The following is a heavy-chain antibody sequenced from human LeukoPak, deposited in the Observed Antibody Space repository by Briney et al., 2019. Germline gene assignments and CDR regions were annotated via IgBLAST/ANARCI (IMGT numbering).Heavy chain of an antibody. D-gene: IGHD1-26*01. V-gene: IGHV3-13*01. J-gene: IGHJ4*02. Sequence: GGSLRPSCAASGFTFSRYDMHWVRQATGKGLEWVSAIGTGGDTYYPGSVKGRFTISRENAKNSLYLQMNSLRAGDTAVYYCARGLQQWEFDYWGQGTLVTVSS. CDR1: GFTFSRYD. CDR2: IGTGGDT. CDR3: ARGLQQWEFDY.